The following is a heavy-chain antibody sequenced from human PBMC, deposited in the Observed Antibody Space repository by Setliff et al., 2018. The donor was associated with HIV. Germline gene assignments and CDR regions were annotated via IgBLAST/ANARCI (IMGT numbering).Heavy chain of an antibody. Sequence: GASVKVSCKASGGTSSNYAISWVRQAPGQGLEWMGGIIPIFERTHYAQKFQGRVTITADESTNTAYMELSSLRSEDTAVYSCAKNHITVFGGVITPFDYWGQGVLVTVSS. CDR3: AKNHITVFGGVITPFDY. D-gene: IGHD3-3*01. CDR1: GGTSSNYA. CDR2: IIPIFERT. J-gene: IGHJ4*02. V-gene: IGHV1-69*13.